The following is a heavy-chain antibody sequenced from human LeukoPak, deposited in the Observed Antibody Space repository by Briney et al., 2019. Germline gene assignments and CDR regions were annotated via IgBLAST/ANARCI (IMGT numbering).Heavy chain of an antibody. CDR2: ISSSAGNT. CDR3: AKAQLRVTTGIDN. V-gene: IGHV3-23*01. Sequence: TGGSLRLSCAASGFTFSSYAISWVRQAPGKGLEWVSGISSSAGNTNYADSVKGRFTISRDNPKNTLYLQMNSLRVEDTAVYYCAKAQLRVTTGIDNWGQGTLVTVSS. CDR1: GFTFSSYA. D-gene: IGHD4-17*01. J-gene: IGHJ4*02.